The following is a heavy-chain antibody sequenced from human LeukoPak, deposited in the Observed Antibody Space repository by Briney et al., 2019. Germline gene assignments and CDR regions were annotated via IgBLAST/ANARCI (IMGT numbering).Heavy chain of an antibody. J-gene: IGHJ2*01. V-gene: IGHV4-59*01. Sequence: SETLSLTCTVSGGSISSYYWSWIRQPPGKGLEWIGYIYYSGSTNYNPSLKSRVTISVDTSKNQYSLKLSSVTAADTAVYYCARGQEDYGDYGRVDLWGRGTLVTVSS. CDR2: IYYSGST. CDR3: ARGQEDYGDYGRVDL. CDR1: GGSISSYY. D-gene: IGHD4-17*01.